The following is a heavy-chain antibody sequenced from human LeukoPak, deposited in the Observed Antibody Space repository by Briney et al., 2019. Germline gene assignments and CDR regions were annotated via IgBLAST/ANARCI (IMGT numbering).Heavy chain of an antibody. Sequence: GGSLRLSCAASGFTFSSYSMNWVRQAPGKGLEWVSYISSSSSTIYYADSVMGRFTISRDNAKNSLYLHMNSLRAEDTAVYYCARDRQPPAYCSSTSCHGLGFWGPGTLVTVSS. CDR3: ARDRQPPAYCSSTSCHGLGF. CDR1: GFTFSSYS. J-gene: IGHJ4*02. V-gene: IGHV3-48*04. D-gene: IGHD2-2*01. CDR2: ISSSSSTI.